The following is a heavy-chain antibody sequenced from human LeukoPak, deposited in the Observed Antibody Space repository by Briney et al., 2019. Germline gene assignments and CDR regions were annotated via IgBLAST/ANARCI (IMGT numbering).Heavy chain of an antibody. V-gene: IGHV3-30*18. D-gene: IGHD5-18*01. CDR2: ISHDGSNK. CDR3: AKDRGTYTYDFAC. J-gene: IGHJ4*02. CDR1: RFTFRRYG. Sequence: PGRSLRLSCAASRFTFRRYGMHRVPDAPGKGLEWVAVISHDGSNKYYADSVKGRFSISRDNSKNTLYLQMNRLRAEDTAVYFCAKDRGTYTYDFACWGQGSLVTVSS.